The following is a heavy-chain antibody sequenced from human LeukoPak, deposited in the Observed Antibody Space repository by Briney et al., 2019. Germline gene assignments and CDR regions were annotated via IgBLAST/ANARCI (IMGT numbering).Heavy chain of an antibody. J-gene: IGHJ5*02. CDR1: GGTFSSYA. Sequence: ASVKVSCKASGGTFSSYAISWVRQAPGQGLEWMGWISAYNGNTNYAQKLQGRVTMTTDTSTSTAYMELRSLRSDDTAVYYCARTYCSGGSCYHNWFDPWGQGTLVTVSS. CDR2: ISAYNGNT. V-gene: IGHV1-18*01. D-gene: IGHD2-15*01. CDR3: ARTYCSGGSCYHNWFDP.